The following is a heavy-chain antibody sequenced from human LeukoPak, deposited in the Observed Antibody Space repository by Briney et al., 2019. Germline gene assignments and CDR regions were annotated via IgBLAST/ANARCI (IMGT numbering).Heavy chain of an antibody. J-gene: IGHJ6*02. D-gene: IGHD2-21*02. CDR1: GGSISSYY. Sequence: SETLSLTCTVSGGSISSYYWSWIRQPPGKGLEWIGYIYYSGSTNYNPSLKSRVTLSVDTSKNPFSLKLSSVTPADTAVYYCARGGGDYYYYYGMDVWGQGTTVTVSS. V-gene: IGHV4-59*01. CDR2: IYYSGST. CDR3: ARGGGDYYYYYGMDV.